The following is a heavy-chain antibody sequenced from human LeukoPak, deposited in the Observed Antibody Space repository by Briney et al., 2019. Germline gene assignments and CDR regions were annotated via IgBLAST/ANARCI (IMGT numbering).Heavy chain of an antibody. J-gene: IGHJ5*02. CDR3: ARQIPSWSWFDP. CDR1: GGSISSSNW. CDR2: IYYSGST. V-gene: IGHV4-4*02. Sequence: SETLSLTCAVSGGSISSSNWWSWVRQPPGKGLEWIGYIYYSGSTYYNPSLKSRVTISVDTSKNQFSLKLSSVTAADTAVYYCARQIPSWSWFDPWGQGTLVTVSS. D-gene: IGHD3-3*01.